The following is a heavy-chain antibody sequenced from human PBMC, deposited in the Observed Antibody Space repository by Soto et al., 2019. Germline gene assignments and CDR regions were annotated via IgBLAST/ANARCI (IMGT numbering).Heavy chain of an antibody. V-gene: IGHV4-31*03. J-gene: IGHJ4*02. Sequence: NPSETLSLTCTVSGDSISSATHYWNWIRQHPGKGLEWIGYVSSSGNSYYSPSLKSRVFMSVDTSKNLFSLKLSSVTAADTAVYYCARYRREAVAGYTLDNWGQGMLVTVSS. D-gene: IGHD6-13*01. CDR3: ARYRREAVAGYTLDN. CDR2: VSSSGNS. CDR1: GDSISSATHY.